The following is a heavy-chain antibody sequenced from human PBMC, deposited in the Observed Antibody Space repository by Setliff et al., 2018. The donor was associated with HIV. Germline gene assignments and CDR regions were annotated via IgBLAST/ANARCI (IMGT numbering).Heavy chain of an antibody. V-gene: IGHV3-48*03. Sequence: PGGSLRLSCAVSGFTFSSYEMNWVRQAPGKGLEWVSYISSGGNTIYYTDSVKGRFTISRDNAKNTVYLEMNSLRAEDTAVYYCARAYCNSMRCFEPNYWGQGTQVTVS. CDR1: GFTFSSYE. CDR3: ARAYCNSMRCFEPNY. J-gene: IGHJ4*02. CDR2: ISSGGNTI. D-gene: IGHD2-2*01.